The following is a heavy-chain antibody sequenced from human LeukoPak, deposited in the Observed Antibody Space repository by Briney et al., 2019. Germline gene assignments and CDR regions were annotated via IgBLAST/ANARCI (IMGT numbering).Heavy chain of an antibody. CDR2: MNPNSGNT. V-gene: IGHV1-8*03. CDR3: ARGKDYYDSSGYVH. D-gene: IGHD3-22*01. J-gene: IGHJ4*02. Sequence: ASLKVSCKASGYTFTSYDINWVRQATGQGLEWMGWMNPNSGNTGYAQKFQGRVTITRNTSISTAYMELSSLGSEDTAVYYCARGKDYYDSSGYVHWGQGTLVSVSS. CDR1: GYTFTSYD.